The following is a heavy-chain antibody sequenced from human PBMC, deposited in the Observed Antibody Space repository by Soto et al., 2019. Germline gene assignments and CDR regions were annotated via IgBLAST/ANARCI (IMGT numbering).Heavy chain of an antibody. V-gene: IGHV4-34*01. J-gene: IGHJ3*02. D-gene: IGHD3-10*01. Sequence: QVQLQQWGAGLLKPSETLSLTCAVYGGSFSGYYWSWIHQPPGKGLEWIGEINHSGSTNYNPSLKSRVTISVDTSKNQFSLKLSSVTAADTAVYYCARGERVILWFGDRGAFDIWGQGTMVTVSS. CDR3: ARGERVILWFGDRGAFDI. CDR1: GGSFSGYY. CDR2: INHSGST.